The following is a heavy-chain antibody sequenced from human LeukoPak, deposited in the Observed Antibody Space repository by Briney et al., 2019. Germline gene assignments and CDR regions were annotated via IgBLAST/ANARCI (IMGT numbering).Heavy chain of an antibody. Sequence: GGSLRLSCAASGFTVSSNYMSWVRQAPGKGLEWVSVIYSGGSTYYADSVKGRFTISRDNSRNTLYLQMNSLRAEDTAVYYCARDRGEYEWDVWGKGTTVTVSS. CDR2: IYSGGST. J-gene: IGHJ6*04. V-gene: IGHV3-53*01. D-gene: IGHD2-2*01. CDR3: ARDRGEYEWDV. CDR1: GFTVSSNY.